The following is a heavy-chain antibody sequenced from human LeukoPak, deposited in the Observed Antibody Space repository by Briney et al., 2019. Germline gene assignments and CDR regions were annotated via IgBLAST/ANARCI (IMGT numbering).Heavy chain of an antibody. CDR3: AKGAGGEMATITY. CDR1: GFTFSSYG. J-gene: IGHJ4*02. Sequence: GGSLRLSCAASGFTFSSYGMHWVRQAPGKGLEWVAVISYDGSNKYYADSVKGRFTISRDNSKNTLYLQMNSLRAEDTAVYYCAKGAGGEMATITYWGQGTLVTVSS. V-gene: IGHV3-30*18. CDR2: ISYDGSNK. D-gene: IGHD5-24*01.